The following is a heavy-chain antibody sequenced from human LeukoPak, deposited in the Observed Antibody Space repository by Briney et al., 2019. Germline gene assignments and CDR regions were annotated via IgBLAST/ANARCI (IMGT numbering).Heavy chain of an antibody. CDR2: IYTSGST. D-gene: IGHD3-10*01. CDR3: AREQNYMVRGVNDAFDI. CDR1: GGSISSYY. V-gene: IGHV4-4*07. J-gene: IGHJ3*02. Sequence: SETLSLTCTVSGGSISSYYWSWIRQPAGKGLEWIGRIYTSGSTNYNPSLKSRVTISVDKSKNQFSLKLSSVTAADTAVYYSAREQNYMVRGVNDAFDIWGQGTMVTVSS.